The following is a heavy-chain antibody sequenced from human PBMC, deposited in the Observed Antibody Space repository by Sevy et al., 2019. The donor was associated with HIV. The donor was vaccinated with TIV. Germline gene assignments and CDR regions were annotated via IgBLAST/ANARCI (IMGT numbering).Heavy chain of an antibody. CDR3: AKDGSRIYYDSSGYYSYFDY. CDR2: ISGSGGST. D-gene: IGHD3-22*01. J-gene: IGHJ4*02. CDR1: GFTFSSYA. Sequence: LSLTCAASGFTFSSYAMSWVRQAPGKGLEWVSAISGSGGSTYYADSVKGRFTISRDNSKNTLYLQMNSLRAEDTAVYYCAKDGSRIYYDSSGYYSYFDYWGQGTLVTVSS. V-gene: IGHV3-23*01.